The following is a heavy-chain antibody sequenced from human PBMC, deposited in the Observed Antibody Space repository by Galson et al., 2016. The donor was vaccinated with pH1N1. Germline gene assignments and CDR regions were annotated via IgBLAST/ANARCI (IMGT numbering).Heavy chain of an antibody. CDR3: ARGPVYWYFDL. CDR1: GYTLTSYD. Sequence: SGYTLTSYDINWVRQATGQGLEWMGWMYPNNGNADYAPKFQGRVTLTRNASINTAYMELSSLTSEDTAVYYCARGPVYWYFDLWGRGTPVIVSS. CDR2: MYPNNGNA. V-gene: IGHV1-8*01. J-gene: IGHJ2*01.